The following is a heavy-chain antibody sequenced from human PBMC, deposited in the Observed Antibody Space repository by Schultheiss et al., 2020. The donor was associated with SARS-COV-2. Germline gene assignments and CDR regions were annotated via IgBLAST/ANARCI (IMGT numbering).Heavy chain of an antibody. CDR1: GGTFSSYA. CDR3: ARDLYRVAAAGYYGMDV. Sequence: SVKVSCKASGGTFSSYAISWVRQAPGQGLEWMGGIIPIFGTANYAQKFQGRVTITADKSTSTAYMELSSLRSEDMAVYYCARDLYRVAAAGYYGMDVWGQGTTVTVSS. D-gene: IGHD6-13*01. J-gene: IGHJ6*02. CDR2: IIPIFGTA. V-gene: IGHV1-69*06.